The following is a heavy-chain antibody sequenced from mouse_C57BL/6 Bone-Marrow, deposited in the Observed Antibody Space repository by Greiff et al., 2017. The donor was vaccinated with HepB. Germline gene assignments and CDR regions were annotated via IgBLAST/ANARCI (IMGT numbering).Heavy chain of an antibody. CDR1: GCTFTNYW. CDR2: IYPGGGYT. J-gene: IGHJ1*03. CDR3: ARSPITTGWYFDV. V-gene: IGHV1-63*01. D-gene: IGHD1-1*01. Sequence: VQLQQSGAELVRPGTSVKMSCKASGCTFTNYWIGWAKQRPGHGLEWIGDIYPGGGYTNYNEKFKGKATLTADKSSSTAYMQFSSLTSEDSAIYYCARSPITTGWYFDVWGTGTTVTVSS.